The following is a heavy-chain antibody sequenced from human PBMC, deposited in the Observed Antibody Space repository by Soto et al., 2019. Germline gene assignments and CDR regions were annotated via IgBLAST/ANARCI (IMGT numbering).Heavy chain of an antibody. CDR1: GFTFSSYS. CDR3: ARRYYYDSSGYSYLHYYYYCGMDV. J-gene: IGHJ6*02. Sequence: PGGSLRLSCAASGFTFSSYSMNWVRQAPGKGLEWVSSISSSSSYIYYADSVKGRFTISRDNAKNSLHLQMNSLRAEDTAVYYCARRYYYDSSGYSYLHYYYYCGMDVWGQGTTVTVSS. CDR2: ISSSSSYI. V-gene: IGHV3-21*01. D-gene: IGHD3-22*01.